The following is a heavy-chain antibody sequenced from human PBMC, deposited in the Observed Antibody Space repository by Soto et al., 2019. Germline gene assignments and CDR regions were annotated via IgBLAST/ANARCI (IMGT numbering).Heavy chain of an antibody. J-gene: IGHJ5*02. D-gene: IGHD6-13*01. CDR1: GGSISSSSYY. Sequence: SETLSLTCTVPGGSISSSSYYWGWIRQPPGKGLEWIGSIYYSGSTYYNPSLKSRVTISVDTSKNQLSLKLSSVTDEDTAMYYCFIHSRHYSSSWYSWFEPLGQGTLV. V-gene: IGHV4-39*01. CDR2: IYYSGST. CDR3: FIHSRHYSSSWYSWFEP.